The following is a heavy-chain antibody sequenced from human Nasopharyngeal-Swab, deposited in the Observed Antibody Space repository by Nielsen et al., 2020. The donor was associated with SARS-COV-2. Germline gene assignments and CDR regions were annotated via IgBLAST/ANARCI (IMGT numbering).Heavy chain of an antibody. CDR2: ISYDGSNK. J-gene: IGHJ4*02. Sequence: GESLKISCAASEFTFSSYGMHWVRQAPGKGLEWVAVISYDGSNKYYADSVKGRFTISRDNSKNTLYLQMNSLRAEDTAVYYCAKDGVPGDDILTGYPAYWGQGTLVTVSS. V-gene: IGHV3-30*18. D-gene: IGHD3-9*01. CDR1: EFTFSSYG. CDR3: AKDGVPGDDILTGYPAY.